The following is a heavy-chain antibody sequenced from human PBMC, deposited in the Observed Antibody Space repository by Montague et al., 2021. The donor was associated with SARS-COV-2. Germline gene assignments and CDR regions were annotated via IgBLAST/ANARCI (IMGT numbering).Heavy chain of an antibody. CDR3: VAEWLAIYYFDF. D-gene: IGHD6-19*01. J-gene: IGHJ4*02. CDR2: LFYIGSS. Sequence: SETLSLTCTVAGGSISSSNYYWGWIRQPPGKGLEWIGSLFYIGSSFYXXXHKSRVTISVDTSKNQFSLRLSSVTAADTAVYYCVAEWLAIYYFDFWGQGTLVTVSS. CDR1: GGSISSSNYY. V-gene: IGHV4-39*01.